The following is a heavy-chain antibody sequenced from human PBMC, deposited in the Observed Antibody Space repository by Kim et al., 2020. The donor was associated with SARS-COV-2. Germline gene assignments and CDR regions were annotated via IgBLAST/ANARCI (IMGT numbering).Heavy chain of an antibody. J-gene: IGHJ4*02. CDR3: ARQVGATRYYFDY. V-gene: IGHV1-69*01. Sequence: YAQKFPGRVTINADESTSTAYMELSSLRSEDTAVYYCARQVGATRYYFDYWGQGTLVTVSS. D-gene: IGHD1-26*01.